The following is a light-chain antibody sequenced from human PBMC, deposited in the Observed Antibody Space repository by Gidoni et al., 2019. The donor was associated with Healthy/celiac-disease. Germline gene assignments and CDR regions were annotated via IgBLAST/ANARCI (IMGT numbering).Light chain of an antibody. J-gene: IGKJ4*01. CDR3: QQLNSYPALT. Sequence: IQLTQSPSFLSASVGDSVTITCRASQGISSYLAWYQQKPGKAHKLLIYAASTLQSGVPSRFSGSGSGTEFTLTISSLQPEDFATYYCQQLNSYPALTFGGGTKVEIK. CDR2: AAS. CDR1: QGISSY. V-gene: IGKV1-9*01.